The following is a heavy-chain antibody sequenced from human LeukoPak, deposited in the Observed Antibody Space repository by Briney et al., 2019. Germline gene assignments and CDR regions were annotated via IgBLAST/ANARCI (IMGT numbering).Heavy chain of an antibody. D-gene: IGHD3-3*01. J-gene: IGHJ4*02. CDR2: IYYSGST. CDR1: GGSISSYY. CDR3: AARGYDFWSGRGYFDY. Sequence: SETLSLTCTVSGGSISSYYWSWIRQPPGKRLEWIGYIYYSGSTNYNPSLKSRVTISVDTSKNQFSLKLSSVTAADTAVYYCAARGYDFWSGRGYFDYWGQGTLVTVSS. V-gene: IGHV4-59*01.